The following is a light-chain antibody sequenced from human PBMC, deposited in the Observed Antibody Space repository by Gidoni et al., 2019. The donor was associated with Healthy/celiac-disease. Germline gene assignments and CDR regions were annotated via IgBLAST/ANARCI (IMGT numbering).Light chain of an antibody. CDR3: CSYAGSSTFAV. CDR1: CSDGWSYNL. V-gene: IGLV2-23*03. Sequence: QSALTQPASVSGSPGKSITLSCTGTCSDGWSYNLFSWYQKHPGKAPKLMLYEGSKRPSGVSNRFSGSKSGNTASLTISGLQAEDEADYYCCSYAGSSTFAVFGGVTKLTVL. CDR2: EGS. J-gene: IGLJ3*02.